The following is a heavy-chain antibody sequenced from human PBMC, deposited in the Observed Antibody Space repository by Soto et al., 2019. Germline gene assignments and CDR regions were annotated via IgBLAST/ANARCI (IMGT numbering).Heavy chain of an antibody. CDR1: GFTLRRFG. CDR3: AKDLGPSPRPPDSLDV. V-gene: IGHV3-30*18. CDR2: ISHDGNKE. Sequence: GGSLRLSCVASGFTLRRFGVHWVRQAPGKGLEWVATISHDGNKEYYLDSVKGRFTLSRDNSRDTIFLEMNRVRTDDTAVYYCAKDLGPSPRPPDSLDVWGQGTVVTVSS. D-gene: IGHD3-16*01. J-gene: IGHJ3*01.